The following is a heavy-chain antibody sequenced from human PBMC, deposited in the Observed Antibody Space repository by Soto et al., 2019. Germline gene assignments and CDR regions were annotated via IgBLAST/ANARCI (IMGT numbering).Heavy chain of an antibody. Sequence: HPGGSLRLSCAASGFTFSSYGMHWVRQAPGKGLEWVAVIWYDGSNKYYADSVKGRFTISRDNSENTLYLQMNSLRAEDTAVYYCARPLIAVAGPLTDYYYGMDVWGQGTTVTVSS. CDR2: IWYDGSNK. J-gene: IGHJ6*02. D-gene: IGHD6-19*01. CDR3: ARPLIAVAGPLTDYYYGMDV. CDR1: GFTFSSYG. V-gene: IGHV3-33*08.